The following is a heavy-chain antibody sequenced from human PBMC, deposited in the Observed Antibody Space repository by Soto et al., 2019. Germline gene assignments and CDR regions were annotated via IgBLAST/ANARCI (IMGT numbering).Heavy chain of an antibody. D-gene: IGHD4-4*01. V-gene: IGHV1-58*01. J-gene: IGHJ6*02. CDR1: GFTFTSSA. CDR2: IVVGSGNT. CDR3: APGNSNYLLYYYYYGMDV. Sequence: SVKVSCKASGFTFTSSAVQWVRQARGQRLEWIGWIVVGSGNTNYAQKFQERVTITRDMSTSTAYMELSSLRSEDTAVYYCAPGNSNYLLYYYYYGMDVWGQGTTVTVSS.